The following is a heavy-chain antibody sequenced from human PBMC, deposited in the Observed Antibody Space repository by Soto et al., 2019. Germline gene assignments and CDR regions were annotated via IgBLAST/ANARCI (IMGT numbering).Heavy chain of an antibody. CDR1: GFTFSSYS. Sequence: GGSLRLSCAASGFTFSSYSMNWVRQAPGKGLEWVSSISSSSSYIYYADSVKGRFTISRDNAENSLYLQMNSLRAEDTAVYYCARAKTCSGGSCYSGQDYWGQGTLVTVSS. J-gene: IGHJ4*02. CDR3: ARAKTCSGGSCYSGQDY. D-gene: IGHD2-15*01. CDR2: ISSSSSYI. V-gene: IGHV3-21*01.